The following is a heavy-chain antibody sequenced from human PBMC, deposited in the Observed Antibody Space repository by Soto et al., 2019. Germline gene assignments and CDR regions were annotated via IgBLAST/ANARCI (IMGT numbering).Heavy chain of an antibody. J-gene: IGHJ4*02. CDR3: AREKRHYFDY. CDR2: IYYSGST. Sequence: SETLSLTCTVSGGSVSSGSYYWSWIRQPPGKGLEWIGYIYYSGSTNYNPSLKSRVTISVDTSTSTAYMELRSLRSDDTAVYYCAREKRHYFDYWGQGTLVTVSS. V-gene: IGHV4-61*01. CDR1: GGSVSSGSYY.